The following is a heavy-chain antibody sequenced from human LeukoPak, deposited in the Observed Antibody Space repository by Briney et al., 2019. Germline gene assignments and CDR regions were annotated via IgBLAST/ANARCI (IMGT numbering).Heavy chain of an antibody. J-gene: IGHJ4*02. CDR3: ARDGVVVRVFDY. Sequence: GGSLRLSCAASGFTFSSYAMHWVRQAPGKGLEWVAVISYDGSNKYYADSVKGRFTISRDNSKNTLYLQMNSLGAEDTAVYYCARDGVVVRVFDYWGQGTLVTVSS. CDR2: ISYDGSNK. D-gene: IGHD2-2*01. CDR1: GFTFSSYA. V-gene: IGHV3-30*04.